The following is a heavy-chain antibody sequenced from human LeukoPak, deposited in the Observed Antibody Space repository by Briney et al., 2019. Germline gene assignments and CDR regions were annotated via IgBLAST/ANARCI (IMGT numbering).Heavy chain of an antibody. Sequence: GGSLRLSCAASGFTFSIYSMNWVRQAPGKGLEWVSSISSSNSYIYYADSVKGRFTISRDNARNSLYLQVNSLRAEDTAVYYCARDGQDYYDSSGYLHYWGQGTLVTVSS. CDR3: ARDGQDYYDSSGYLHY. J-gene: IGHJ4*02. V-gene: IGHV3-21*01. CDR1: GFTFSIYS. D-gene: IGHD3-22*01. CDR2: ISSSNSYI.